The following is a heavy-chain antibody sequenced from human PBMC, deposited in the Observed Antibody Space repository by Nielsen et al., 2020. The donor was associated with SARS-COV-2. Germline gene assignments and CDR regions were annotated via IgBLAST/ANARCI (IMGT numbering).Heavy chain of an antibody. Sequence: GESLKISCAASGLTLSNIGMGWVRQAPGKGLMWVARINSDGRGTSYADSVKGRFTVSRDNAQNTLYLQMNSLRPEDTAIYYCARLKSENAYWGQGTLVTVSS. V-gene: IGHV3-74*01. CDR1: GLTLSNIG. J-gene: IGHJ4*02. CDR2: INSDGRGT. CDR3: ARLKSENAY.